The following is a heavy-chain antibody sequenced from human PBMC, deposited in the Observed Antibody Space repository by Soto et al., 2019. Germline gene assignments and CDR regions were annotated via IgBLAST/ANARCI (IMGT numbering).Heavy chain of an antibody. V-gene: IGHV4-34*01. CDR3: AKEEYYGSGRTD. J-gene: IGHJ4*02. D-gene: IGHD3-10*01. CDR1: GGSFRGGSFSGYY. Sequence: SETLSLTCTIYGGSFRGGSFSGYYWSWIRQPPGKGLEWIGEISHSGRTNYNPSLKSRVTISVDTSNNQFSLKLTSVTAADTATYYCAKEEYYGSGRTDWGQGTLVTVSS. CDR2: ISHSGRT.